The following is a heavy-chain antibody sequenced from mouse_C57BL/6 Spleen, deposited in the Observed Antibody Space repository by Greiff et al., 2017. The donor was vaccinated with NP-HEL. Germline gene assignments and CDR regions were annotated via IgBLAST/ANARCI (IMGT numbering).Heavy chain of an antibody. J-gene: IGHJ3*01. Sequence: EVQGVESGGGLVQPGGSLSLSCAASGFTFTDYYMSWVRQPPGKALEWLGFIRNKANGYTTEYSASVKGRFTISRDNSQSILYLQMNALRSEDSAAYYCARYTHWDGGFAYWGQGTLVTVSA. CDR2: IRNKANGYTT. CDR1: GFTFTDYY. D-gene: IGHD4-1*01. CDR3: ARYTHWDGGFAY. V-gene: IGHV7-3*01.